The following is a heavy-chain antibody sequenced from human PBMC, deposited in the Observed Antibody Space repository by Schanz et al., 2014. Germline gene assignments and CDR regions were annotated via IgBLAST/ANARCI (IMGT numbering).Heavy chain of an antibody. CDR3: ARPRFDYGEVDY. CDR2: ISGRSSHI. Sequence: VQMVESGGGVVQPGRSLRLSCAASGFIFSSYGLHWVRQAPGKGLEWVSSISGRSSHIYYADSVKGRFSISRDNAKNSLYLQMNSLRAEDTAVYYCARPRFDYGEVDYWGQGTLVTVSS. V-gene: IGHV3-21*01. CDR1: GFIFSSYG. J-gene: IGHJ4*02. D-gene: IGHD4-17*01.